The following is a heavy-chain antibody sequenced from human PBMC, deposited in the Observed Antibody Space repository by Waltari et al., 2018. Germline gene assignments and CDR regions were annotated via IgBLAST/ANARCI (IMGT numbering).Heavy chain of an antibody. J-gene: IGHJ4*02. Sequence: VRLVQLGAEVTKPGSSVRVSCKIPGDIFRSTATSWVRQAPGQGLEWMGRIIPVFGTAKYAQKFQDRVTLVADKSTSSVYMQLTTLRSGDTAVYYCASGDSTLATVSIDSWGQGTLVTVSP. CDR2: IIPVFGTA. D-gene: IGHD2-21*02. V-gene: IGHV1-69*08. CDR1: GDIFRSTA. CDR3: ASGDSTLATVSIDS.